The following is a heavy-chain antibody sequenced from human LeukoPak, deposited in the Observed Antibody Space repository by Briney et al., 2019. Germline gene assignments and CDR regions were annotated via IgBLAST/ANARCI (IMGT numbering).Heavy chain of an antibody. CDR3: ATTRIPVAGVGQEVFDY. Sequence: PSETLSLTCTVSGGSVSSGSYYWSWIRQPPGKGLEWIGYIYYSGTTNNNPSLKSRVTLSVNTSKNQFSLKLSSVTAADTAVYYCATTRIPVAGVGQEVFDYWGQGTLVTVSS. D-gene: IGHD6-19*01. CDR2: IYYSGTT. J-gene: IGHJ4*02. CDR1: GGSVSSGSYY. V-gene: IGHV4-61*01.